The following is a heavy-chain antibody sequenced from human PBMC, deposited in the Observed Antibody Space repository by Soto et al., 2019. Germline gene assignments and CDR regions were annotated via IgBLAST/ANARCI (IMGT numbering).Heavy chain of an antibody. Sequence: SETLSLTCAVYGGSFSGYYWSWIRQPPGKGLEWIGEINHSGSTNYNPSLKSRVTISVDTSKNQFSLKLSSVTAADTAVYYCARGMVLWFGGGNWFDPWGQGTLVTVSS. CDR2: INHSGST. V-gene: IGHV4-34*01. CDR3: ARGMVLWFGGGNWFDP. J-gene: IGHJ5*02. D-gene: IGHD3-10*01. CDR1: GGSFSGYY.